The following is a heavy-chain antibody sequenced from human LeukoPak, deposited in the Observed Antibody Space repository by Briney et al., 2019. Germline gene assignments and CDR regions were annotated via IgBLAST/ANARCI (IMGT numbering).Heavy chain of an antibody. CDR2: ISSSSSYI. CDR3: ASADYGAFDI. CDR1: GFTFSSYS. Sequence: GGSLRLSCAASGFTFSSYSMNWVSQAPGKGREWVSSISSSSSYIYYADSVKGRFTISRDNAKKSLYLQMNSLRAEDTAVYYCASADYGAFDIWGQGTMVTVSS. V-gene: IGHV3-21*01. J-gene: IGHJ3*02. D-gene: IGHD4-17*01.